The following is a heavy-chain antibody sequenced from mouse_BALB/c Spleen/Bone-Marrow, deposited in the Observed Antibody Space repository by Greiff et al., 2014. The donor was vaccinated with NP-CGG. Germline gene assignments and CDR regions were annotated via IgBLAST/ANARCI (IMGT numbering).Heavy chain of an antibody. V-gene: IGHV1-7*01. J-gene: IGHJ3*01. Sequence: VQLQQSGAELAKPGASVKMSCKASGYTFTSYWMHWVKQRPGQGLEWIGYINPSTGYTEYNQKFKDKATLTADKSSSTAYMQLGSLTSEDSAVYYCARYPYYDYDGFAYWGQGTLVTVSA. D-gene: IGHD2-4*01. CDR1: GYTFTSYW. CDR2: INPSTGYT. CDR3: ARYPYYDYDGFAY.